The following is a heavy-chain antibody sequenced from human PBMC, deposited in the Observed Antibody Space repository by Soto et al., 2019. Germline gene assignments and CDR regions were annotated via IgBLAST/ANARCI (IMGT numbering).Heavy chain of an antibody. J-gene: IGHJ6*03. V-gene: IGHV4-34*01. D-gene: IGHD2-15*01. CDR2: INHSGST. CDR1: DGSISSYY. CDR3: ATSPSTRRMFYYYYYMDV. Sequence: SETLSLTCTVSDGSISSYYWGWIRQPPGKGLEWIGEINHSGSTNYNPSLKSRVTISVDTSKNQFSLKLSSVTAADTAVYYCATSPSTRRMFYYYYYMDVWGKGTTVTVSS.